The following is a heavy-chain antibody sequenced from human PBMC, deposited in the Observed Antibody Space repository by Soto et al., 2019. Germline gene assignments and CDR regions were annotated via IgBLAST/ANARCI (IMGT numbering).Heavy chain of an antibody. CDR3: ARTVNTRDGLAFYYYYVDV. CDR1: GFTFSSYA. J-gene: IGHJ6*03. D-gene: IGHD4-17*01. Sequence: GGSLRLSCAASGFTFSSYAMSWVRQAPGKGLEWVSVIYSGGSTYYADSVKGRFTISRHNSKNTLYLQMNSLRAEDTAVYYCARTVNTRDGLAFYYYYVDVWGKGTTVTVSS. CDR2: IYSGGST. V-gene: IGHV3-53*04.